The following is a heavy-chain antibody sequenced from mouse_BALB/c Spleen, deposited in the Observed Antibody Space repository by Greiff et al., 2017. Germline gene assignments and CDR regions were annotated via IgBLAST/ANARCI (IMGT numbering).Heavy chain of an antibody. V-gene: IGHV14-3*02. CDR3: ALYYGSSSFAY. J-gene: IGHJ3*01. CDR2: IDPANGNT. Sequence: VQLQQSGAELVKPGASVKLSCTASGFNIKDTYMHWVKQRPEQGLEWIGRIDPANGNTKYDPKFQGKATITADTSSNTAYLQLSSLTSEDTAVYYCALYYGSSSFAYWGQGTLVTVSA. D-gene: IGHD1-1*01. CDR1: GFNIKDTY.